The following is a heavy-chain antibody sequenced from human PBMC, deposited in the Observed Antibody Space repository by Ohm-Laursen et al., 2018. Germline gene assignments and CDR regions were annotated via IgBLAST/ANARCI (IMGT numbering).Heavy chain of an antibody. CDR2: IKQDGSKT. CDR1: GFTLNSHW. V-gene: IGHV3-7*01. J-gene: IGHJ5*02. Sequence: SLRLSCSASGFTLNSHWMHWVRQGPGKGLEWVANIKQDGSKTYYVDSVKGRFTISRDNAQNSLYLQMNSLRAEDTAVYYCARKLYYYDSGDKGWSDPWGQGTLVTVSS. CDR3: ARKLYYYDSGDKGWSDP. D-gene: IGHD3-22*01.